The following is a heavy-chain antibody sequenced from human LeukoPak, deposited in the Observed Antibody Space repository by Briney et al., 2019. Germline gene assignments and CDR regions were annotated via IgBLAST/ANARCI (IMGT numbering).Heavy chain of an antibody. CDR2: ISGSGSST. J-gene: IGHJ4*02. CDR1: GFTFSTYA. D-gene: IGHD1-20*01. Sequence: GGSLRLSCAASGFTFSTYAMTWVRQAPGQGLEWVSSISGSGSSTYYADSVKGRVTISRDNSKNSLYLQMNSLRAEGTALYYCAKVAYNWISYGPFDYWGQGTLVTVSS. CDR3: AKVAYNWISYGPFDY. V-gene: IGHV3-23*01.